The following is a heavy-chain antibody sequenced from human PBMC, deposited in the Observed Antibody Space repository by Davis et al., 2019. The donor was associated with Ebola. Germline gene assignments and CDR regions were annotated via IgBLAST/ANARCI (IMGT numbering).Heavy chain of an antibody. D-gene: IGHD3-3*01. V-gene: IGHV4-59*01. Sequence: MPSETLSLTCTVSGGSISSYYWSWIRQPPGKGLEWIGYIYYSGSTNYNPSLKSRVTISVDTSKNQFSLKLSSVTAADTAMYYCARVNYDFWSGYYTGNWFDPWGQGTLVTVSS. CDR2: IYYSGST. J-gene: IGHJ5*02. CDR3: ARVNYDFWSGYYTGNWFDP. CDR1: GGSISSYY.